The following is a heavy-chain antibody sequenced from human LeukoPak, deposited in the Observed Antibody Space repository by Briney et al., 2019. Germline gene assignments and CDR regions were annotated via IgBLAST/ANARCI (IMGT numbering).Heavy chain of an antibody. V-gene: IGHV3-7*01. J-gene: IGHJ6*03. CDR3: ARANADFWSGYSSYYYYYMDV. CDR2: IKQDGSEK. D-gene: IGHD3-3*01. CDR1: GFTFSSYW. Sequence: PGGSLRLSCAASGFTFSSYWTSWVRQAPGKGLEWVANIKQDGSEKYYVDSVKGRFTISGDNAKNSLYLQMNSLRAEDTAVYYCARANADFWSGYSSYYYYYMDVWGKGTTVTVSS.